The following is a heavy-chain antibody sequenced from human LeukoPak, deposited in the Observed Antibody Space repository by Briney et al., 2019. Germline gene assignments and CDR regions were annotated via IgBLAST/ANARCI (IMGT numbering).Heavy chain of an antibody. CDR1: GFTVSSNY. CDR2: IYSGGST. J-gene: IGHJ3*02. CDR3: ARVSANGHSFDI. D-gene: IGHD2-8*01. Sequence: GGSLRLSCAASGFTVSSNYMSWVRQAPGKGLEWVSVIYSGGSTYYADSVKGRFTISRDNSKNTLYLQMNSLRAEDTAVYYCARVSANGHSFDIWGQGTMVAVSS. V-gene: IGHV3-53*01.